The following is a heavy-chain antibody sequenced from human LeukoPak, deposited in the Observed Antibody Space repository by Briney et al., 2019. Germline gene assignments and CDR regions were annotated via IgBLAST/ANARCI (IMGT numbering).Heavy chain of an antibody. V-gene: IGHV3-9*01. Sequence: GGSLRLSCAASGFTFDDYAMHWVRQVPGKGLEWVSGISWNSGSIGYADSVKGRFTISRDNAKNTLYLQMNSLRAEDTAVYYCARDSLLTTLDYWGQGTLVTVSS. CDR1: GFTFDDYA. CDR3: ARDSLLTTLDY. J-gene: IGHJ4*02. CDR2: ISWNSGSI. D-gene: IGHD4-11*01.